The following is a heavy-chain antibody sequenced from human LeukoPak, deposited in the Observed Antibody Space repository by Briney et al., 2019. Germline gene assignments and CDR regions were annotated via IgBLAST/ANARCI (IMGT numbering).Heavy chain of an antibody. V-gene: IGHV4-39*01. CDR1: GGSISSSSYY. CDR2: IYYSGST. CDR3: ARAFGGAYY. Sequence: PSETLSLTCTVSGGSISSSSYYWGWLRQPPGKGLEWIGSIYYSGSTYYNPSLKSRVTISVDTSKNQCSLKLSSVNAADMAVDDCARAFGGAYYWDQGSLVTVCS. D-gene: IGHD3-10*01. J-gene: IGHJ4*02.